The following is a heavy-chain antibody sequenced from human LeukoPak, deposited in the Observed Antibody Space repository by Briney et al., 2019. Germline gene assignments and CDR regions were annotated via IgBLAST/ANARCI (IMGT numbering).Heavy chain of an antibody. CDR2: IKSKTDGGTT. CDR3: ARRNAMDV. J-gene: IGHJ6*02. V-gene: IGHV3-15*01. Sequence: GGSLRLSCVVSGFIFRDYAMSWVRQAPGKGLEWVGRIKSKTDGGTTDYAAPVKGRFTISRDDSKNTLYLQMNSLKTEDTAVYYCARRNAMDVWGQGTTVIVFS. CDR1: GFIFRDYA.